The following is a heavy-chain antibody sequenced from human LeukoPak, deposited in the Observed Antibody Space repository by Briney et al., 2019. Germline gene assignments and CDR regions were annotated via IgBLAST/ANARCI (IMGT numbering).Heavy chain of an antibody. CDR2: ISSSSSYI. Sequence: GGSLRLSCAASGFTFSSYSMNWVRQAPGKGLEWVSSISSSSSYIYYADSVKGRFTISRDNAKNPLYLQMNSLRAEDTAVYYCARGIVVVAATGFGLDVWGKGTTVTVSS. CDR1: GFTFSSYS. V-gene: IGHV3-21*01. CDR3: ARGIVVVAATGFGLDV. D-gene: IGHD2-15*01. J-gene: IGHJ6*04.